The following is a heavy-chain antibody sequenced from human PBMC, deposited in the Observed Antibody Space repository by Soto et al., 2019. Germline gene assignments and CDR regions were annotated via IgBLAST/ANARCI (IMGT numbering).Heavy chain of an antibody. J-gene: IGHJ4*02. CDR1: GFTFSSYA. D-gene: IGHD2-15*01. CDR2: ISGSGGSS. CDR3: AKSVRGVVVVAALGY. Sequence: EVQLLESGGGLVQPGGSLRLSCAASGFTFSSYAMSWVRQAPGKGLEWVSAISGSGGSSYYADSVKGRFTISRDNSKNTLYLQMNSLRAEDTAVYYCAKSVRGVVVVAALGYWGQGTLVTVSS. V-gene: IGHV3-23*01.